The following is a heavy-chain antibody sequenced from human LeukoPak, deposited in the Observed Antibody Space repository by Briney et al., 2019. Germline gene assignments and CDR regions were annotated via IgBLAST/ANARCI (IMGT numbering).Heavy chain of an antibody. D-gene: IGHD2/OR15-2a*01. Sequence: SETLSLTCTVSFGSINSYYWSWIRQPPGKGLEWIGYIYYSGSTNYNPSLKSRVTISVDTSKNQFSLKLSSVTAADTAVYYCARRLSPDAFDIWGQGTMVTVSS. CDR1: FGSINSYY. CDR3: ARRLSPDAFDI. J-gene: IGHJ3*02. CDR2: IYYSGST. V-gene: IGHV4-59*08.